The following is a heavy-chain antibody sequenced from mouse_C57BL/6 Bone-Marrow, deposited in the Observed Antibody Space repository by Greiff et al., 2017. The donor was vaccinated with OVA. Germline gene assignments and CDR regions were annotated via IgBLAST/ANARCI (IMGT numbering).Heavy chain of an antibody. J-gene: IGHJ2*01. CDR1: GYTFTSYW. D-gene: IGHD1-1*01. CDR2: INPSNGGT. Sequence: VQLQQPGTELVKPGASVKLSCKASGYTFTSYWMHWVKQRPGQGLEWIGNINPSNGGTNYNEKFKSKATLTVDKSSSTAYMQLSSLTSEDSAVYYCAREGITTVVARGFFDYWGQGTTLTVSS. CDR3: AREGITTVVARGFFDY. V-gene: IGHV1-53*01.